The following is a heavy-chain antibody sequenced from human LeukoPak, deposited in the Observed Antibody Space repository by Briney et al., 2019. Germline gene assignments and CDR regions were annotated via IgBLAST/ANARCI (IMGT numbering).Heavy chain of an antibody. CDR2: IYHSGST. D-gene: IGHD3-22*01. V-gene: IGHV4-38-2*01. CDR1: GYSISSGYY. CDR3: ARAYYDSSGYYGAFDI. J-gene: IGHJ3*02. Sequence: SETLSLTCAVSGYSISSGYYWGWIRQPPGTGLEWIGSIYHSGSTYYNPSLKSRVTISVDTSKNQFSLKLSSVTAADTAVYYCARAYYDSSGYYGAFDIWGQGTMVTVSS.